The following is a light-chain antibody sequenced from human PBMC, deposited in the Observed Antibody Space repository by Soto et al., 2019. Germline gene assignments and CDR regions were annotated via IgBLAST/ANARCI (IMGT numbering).Light chain of an antibody. Sequence: DIQMTQSPSTLSASVGDRVTITCRASQSIGNWLAWYQQKPGKAPKLLIYDASNLQSGVPSRFSGSGSGTEFTLTISSLQPDDFATYYCQQYNSYSFGQGTKVDIK. V-gene: IGKV1-5*01. CDR1: QSIGNW. CDR3: QQYNSYS. J-gene: IGKJ1*01. CDR2: DAS.